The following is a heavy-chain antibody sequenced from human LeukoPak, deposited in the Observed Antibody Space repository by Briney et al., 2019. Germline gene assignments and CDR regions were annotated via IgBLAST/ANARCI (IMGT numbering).Heavy chain of an antibody. CDR1: GGSISSSSYY. V-gene: IGHV4-39*01. Sequence: SETLSLTCTVSGGSISSSSYYWGWIRQPPGKGLEWIGSIYYSGSTYYNPSLKSRVTISVDTSKNQFSLKLSSVTATDTAVYYCAQWELLHAFDIWGQGTIVTVSS. J-gene: IGHJ3*02. CDR2: IYYSGST. D-gene: IGHD1-26*01. CDR3: AQWELLHAFDI.